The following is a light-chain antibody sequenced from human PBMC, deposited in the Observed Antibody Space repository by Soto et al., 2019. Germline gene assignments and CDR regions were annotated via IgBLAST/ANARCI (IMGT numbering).Light chain of an antibody. CDR3: QQSYSTPLT. CDR2: AAS. V-gene: IGKV1-39*01. CDR1: QSISSY. J-gene: IGKJ4*01. Sequence: DIQMTQSPSSLSASVGDRVTITCRASQSISSYLIWYQQKPGKAPKLLIYAASSLQSGVPSRFSGSGSGTDFTLTISSLQPEDFATYSCQQSYSTPLTFGGGTKVEIK.